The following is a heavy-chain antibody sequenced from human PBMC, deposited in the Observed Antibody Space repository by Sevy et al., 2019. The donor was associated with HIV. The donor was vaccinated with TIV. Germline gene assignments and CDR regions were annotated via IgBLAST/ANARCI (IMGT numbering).Heavy chain of an antibody. CDR2: INLDGSET. V-gene: IGHV3-7*01. D-gene: IGHD3-10*01. Sequence: GGSLRLSCAASGFTFSSYWMSWVRQAPGKGLEWLATINLDGSETFYVHSMEGRFTISRHNPRKSGYLQMTSLSAEDTDVYYCARLFYGSADYWGQGTLVTVSS. J-gene: IGHJ4*02. CDR1: GFTFSSYW. CDR3: ARLFYGSADY.